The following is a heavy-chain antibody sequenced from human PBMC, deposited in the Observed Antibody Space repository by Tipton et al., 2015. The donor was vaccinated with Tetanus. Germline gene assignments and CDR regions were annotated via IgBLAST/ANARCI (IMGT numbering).Heavy chain of an antibody. J-gene: IGHJ4*02. Sequence: TLSLTCTVSGASISSSDYYWGWIRQPPGKGLEWIGSMYYSGSTYYNSSLQSRVTISLDTSKNQFSLKLSSVTAADTAVYYCTRDSGSGYVGDFWGQGTLVTVSS. CDR2: MYYSGST. V-gene: IGHV4-39*07. CDR3: TRDSGSGYVGDF. D-gene: IGHD5-12*01. CDR1: GASISSSDYY.